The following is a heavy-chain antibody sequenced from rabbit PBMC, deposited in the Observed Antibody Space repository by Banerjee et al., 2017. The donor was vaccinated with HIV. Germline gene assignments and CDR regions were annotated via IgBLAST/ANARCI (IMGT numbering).Heavy chain of an antibody. J-gene: IGHJ4*01. V-gene: IGHV1S43*01. CDR3: VRPYSYDDYGDPYYFNL. CDR2: IYTSSGST. CDR1: GFSFSSSYY. D-gene: IGHD2-1*01. Sequence: QEQLVESGGGLVQPEGSLTLTCTASGFSFSSSYYMCWVRQAPGKGLEWIACIYTSSGSTYYASWVDGRFTISSHNAQNTLYLQLNSLTAADTATYFCVRPYSYDDYGDPYYFNLWGPGTLVTVS.